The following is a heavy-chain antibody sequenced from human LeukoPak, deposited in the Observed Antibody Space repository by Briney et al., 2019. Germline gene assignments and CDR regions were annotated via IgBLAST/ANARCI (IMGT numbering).Heavy chain of an antibody. CDR3: ARDGTSTDDY. D-gene: IGHD2-2*01. V-gene: IGHV1-18*01. CDR1: GYTFSNFG. J-gene: IGHJ4*02. Sequence: ASVRVSCKTSGYTFSNFGINWVRQAPGQGLEWMGWISGNNDNPNYGQKFQGRFTVTTDSSTSTAYMELRNLRFDDTAVYYCARDGTSTDDYWGQGALVTVSS. CDR2: ISGNNDNP.